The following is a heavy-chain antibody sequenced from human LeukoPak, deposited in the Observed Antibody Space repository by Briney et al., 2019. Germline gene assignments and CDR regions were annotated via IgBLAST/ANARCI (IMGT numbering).Heavy chain of an antibody. CDR3: ARDGTSTDDY. D-gene: IGHD2-2*01. V-gene: IGHV1-18*01. CDR1: GYTFSNFG. J-gene: IGHJ4*02. Sequence: ASVRVSCKTSGYTFSNFGINWVRQAPGQGLEWMGWISGNNDNPNYGQKFQGRFTVTTDSSTSTAYMELRNLRFDDTAVYYCARDGTSTDDYWGQGALVTVSS. CDR2: ISGNNDNP.